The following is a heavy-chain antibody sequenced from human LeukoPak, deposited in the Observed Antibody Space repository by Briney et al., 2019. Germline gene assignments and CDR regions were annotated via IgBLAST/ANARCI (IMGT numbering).Heavy chain of an antibody. CDR1: GFSFSGYA. Sequence: GGSLRLSCVASGFSFSGYAIHWVRQAPGKGPEWVALISYNGGRKDYADSVKGRFTIDRDNSKDSLYLQMNSLRAEDTAVYYCARDPGSGYEEHFDYWGQGTLVTVSS. CDR3: ARDPGSGYEEHFDY. V-gene: IGHV3-30*04. CDR2: ISYNGGRK. J-gene: IGHJ4*02. D-gene: IGHD5-12*01.